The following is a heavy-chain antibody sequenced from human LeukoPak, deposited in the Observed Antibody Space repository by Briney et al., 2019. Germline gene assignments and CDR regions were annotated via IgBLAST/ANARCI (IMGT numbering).Heavy chain of an antibody. CDR3: AKEGPDYYYYYYMDV. J-gene: IGHJ6*03. CDR1: GFTFSSYA. Sequence: GGSLRLSCAASGFTFSSYAMHWVRQAPGKGLEWVAFIRYDGSNKYYADSVKGRFTISRDNSKNTLYLQMNSLRAEDTAVYYCAKEGPDYYYYYYMDVWGKGTTVTISS. CDR2: IRYDGSNK. V-gene: IGHV3-30*02.